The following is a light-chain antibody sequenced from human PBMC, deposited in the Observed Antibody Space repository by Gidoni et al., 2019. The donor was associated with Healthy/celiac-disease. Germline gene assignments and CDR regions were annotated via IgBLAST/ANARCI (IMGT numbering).Light chain of an antibody. CDR1: QSVSSSY. V-gene: IGKV3-20*01. J-gene: IGKJ2*01. CDR3: QQYGSSPYT. Sequence: EIVFTQSPGSLSLSPGERATLSYRASQSVSSSYLACYQQKPGKAPRLLIYGASSRAPVIPDRFSGSGSGTDFTLTISRLEPADFAVYYCQQYGSSPYTFGQGTKLEIK. CDR2: GAS.